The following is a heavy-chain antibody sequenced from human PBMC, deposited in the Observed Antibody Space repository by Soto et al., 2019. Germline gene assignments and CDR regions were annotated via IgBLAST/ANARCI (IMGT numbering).Heavy chain of an antibody. CDR2: IYYSGST. D-gene: IGHD1-26*01. V-gene: IGHV4-31*03. J-gene: IGHJ4*02. CDR3: ARTPLL. Sequence: QVQLQESGPGLVKPSQTLSLTCTVSGGSISSGGYYWSWIRQHPGKGLEWIGYIYYSGSTYYNYYXPXPXRXXTISVDTSKNQFSLKLSSVTAADTAVYYCARTPLLWGQGTLVTVSS. CDR1: GGSISSGGYY.